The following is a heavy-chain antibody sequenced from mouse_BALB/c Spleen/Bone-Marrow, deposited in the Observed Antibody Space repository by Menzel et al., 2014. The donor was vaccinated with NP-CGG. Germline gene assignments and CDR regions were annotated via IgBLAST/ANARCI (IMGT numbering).Heavy chain of an antibody. CDR2: FAPGSGNT. CDR1: GYTFTSYW. D-gene: IGHD2-1*01. V-gene: IGHV1S41*01. CDR3: ARARSTDIATLYFGV. J-gene: IGHJ1*01. Sequence: DLVKPGASVKLSCKASGYTFTSYWINWIKQRPGQGLEWIGRFAPGSGNTYYNEMFKGKATLTVDTSSSTAYIQLNSLSSEDSAVYFCARARSTDIATLYFGVWGAGTTVTVS.